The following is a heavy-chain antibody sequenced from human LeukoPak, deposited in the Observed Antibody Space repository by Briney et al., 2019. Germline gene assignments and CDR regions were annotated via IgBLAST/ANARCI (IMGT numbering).Heavy chain of an antibody. Sequence: ASVKVSCKASGYTFTGYFMHWVRQAPGQGLEWMGWINPNSGATNYAQKFQGRVTMTRDTSISTAYMELSSLRSDDPAVYYCARDNNFGSITSCQYYYYGMDVWGLGTTGTVSS. J-gene: IGHJ6*02. CDR1: GYTFTGYF. CDR3: ARDNNFGSITSCQYYYYGMDV. V-gene: IGHV1-2*02. D-gene: IGHD2-2*01. CDR2: INPNSGAT.